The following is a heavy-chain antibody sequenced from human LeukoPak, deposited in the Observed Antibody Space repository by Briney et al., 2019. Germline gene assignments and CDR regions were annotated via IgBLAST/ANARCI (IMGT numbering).Heavy chain of an antibody. D-gene: IGHD6-19*01. CDR3: ARDGGWYFDY. V-gene: IGHV3-30*04. Sequence: GGSLRLSCAASGFTFSSYAMHWVRQAPGKGLEWVAVISYDGSNKYYADPVKGRFTISRDNSKNTLYLQMNSLRAEDTAVYYCARDGGWYFDYWGQGTLSPSPQ. CDR1: GFTFSSYA. CDR2: ISYDGSNK. J-gene: IGHJ4*02.